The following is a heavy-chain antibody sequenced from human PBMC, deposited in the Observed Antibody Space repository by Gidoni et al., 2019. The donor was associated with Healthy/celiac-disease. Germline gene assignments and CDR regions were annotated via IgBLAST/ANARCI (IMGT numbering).Heavy chain of an antibody. CDR3: ARGKWDPTPMFDY. V-gene: IGHV4-34*01. J-gene: IGHJ4*02. D-gene: IGHD1-26*01. Sequence: QVQLQQWGAGRLKPSETLSLTCAVYGGSFSGYYWSWIRQPPGKGLEWIGEINHSGSTNYNPSLKSRVTISVDTSKNQFSLKLSSVTAADTAVYYCARGKWDPTPMFDYWGQGTLVTVSS. CDR1: GGSFSGYY. CDR2: INHSGST.